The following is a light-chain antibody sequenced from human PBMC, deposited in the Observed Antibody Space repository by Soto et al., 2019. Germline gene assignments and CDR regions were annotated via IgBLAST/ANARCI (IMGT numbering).Light chain of an antibody. J-gene: IGKJ3*01. V-gene: IGKV3-11*01. CDR2: DAS. Sequence: EIVLTQSPATLSLSPGERATLSCRASQSVSSYLASYQQQPGQAPSLLIYDASNRATGIPARFSGSGSGTDFTLTISSLEPEDFAVYDCQQRSYWPPFTFGPGTKVDIK. CDR3: QQRSYWPPFT. CDR1: QSVSSY.